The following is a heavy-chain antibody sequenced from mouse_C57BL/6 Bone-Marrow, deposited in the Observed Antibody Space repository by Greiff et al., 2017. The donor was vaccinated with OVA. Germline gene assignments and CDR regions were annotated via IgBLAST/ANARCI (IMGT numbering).Heavy chain of an antibody. J-gene: IGHJ4*01. Sequence: EVNVVESGGGLVQPKGSLKLSCAASGFTFSDYYMYWVRQTPEKRLEWVAYISNGGGSTYYPDTVKGRFTISRDNAKNTLYLQMSRLKSEDTAMYYCARQRTGTKAIDYWGQGTSVTVSA. CDR1: GFTFSDYY. V-gene: IGHV5-12*01. D-gene: IGHD4-1*01. CDR2: ISNGGGST. CDR3: ARQRTGTKAIDY.